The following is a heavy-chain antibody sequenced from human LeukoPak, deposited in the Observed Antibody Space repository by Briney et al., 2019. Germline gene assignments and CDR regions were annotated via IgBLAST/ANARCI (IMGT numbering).Heavy chain of an antibody. CDR2: ISYDGSNK. V-gene: IGHV3-30-3*01. J-gene: IGHJ6*02. D-gene: IGHD1-26*01. CDR3: AIVPRVGAIPSLYYYGMDV. Sequence: RSLRLSCAASGFTFSSYAMHWVRQAPGKGLEWVAVISYDGSNKYYADSVKGRFTISRDNSKNTLYLQMNSLRAEDTAVYYCAIVPRVGAIPSLYYYGMDVWGQGTTVTVSS. CDR1: GFTFSSYA.